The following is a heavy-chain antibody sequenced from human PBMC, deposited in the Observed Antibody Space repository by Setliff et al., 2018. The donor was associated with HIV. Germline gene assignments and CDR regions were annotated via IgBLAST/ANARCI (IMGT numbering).Heavy chain of an antibody. CDR1: GFSFSSYG. D-gene: IGHD2-2*01. J-gene: IGHJ4*02. CDR3: AKDGTSHFDGNFDY. CDR2: ISNDGTKK. V-gene: IGHV3-30*18. Sequence: GGSLRLSCATSGFSFSSYGMHWVRQAPGKGLEWVAVISNDGTKKFYEDSVKGRFTISRDNFKNTLYLEMSSLRSEGTAVYYCAKDGTSHFDGNFDYWGQGSLVTVSS.